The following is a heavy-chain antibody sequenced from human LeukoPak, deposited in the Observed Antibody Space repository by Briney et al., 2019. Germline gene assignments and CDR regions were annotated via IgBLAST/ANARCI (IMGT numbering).Heavy chain of an antibody. D-gene: IGHD2-15*01. Sequence: PGGSLRLSCAASGFTFSSYGMHWVRQAPGKGLEWVAFIRYDGSNKYYADSVKGRFTISRDISKNTLYLQMNSLRAEDTAVYYCAKSARRYCSGGSCYYFDYWGQGTLVTVSS. CDR1: GFTFSSYG. J-gene: IGHJ4*02. CDR3: AKSARRYCSGGSCYYFDY. CDR2: IRYDGSNK. V-gene: IGHV3-30*02.